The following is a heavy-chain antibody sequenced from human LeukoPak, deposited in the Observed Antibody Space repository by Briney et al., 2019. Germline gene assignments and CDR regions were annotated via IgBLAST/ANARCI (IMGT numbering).Heavy chain of an antibody. CDR1: GFTFDDYA. Sequence: GGSLRLSCAASGFTFDDYAMHWVRQAPGKGLEWVSGISWNSGSIGYADSVKGRFTISRDNAKNSLYLQMNSLRAEDTALYYCAKDMGLHWGQGTLVTVSS. CDR3: AKDMGLH. J-gene: IGHJ4*02. V-gene: IGHV3-9*01. CDR2: ISWNSGSI.